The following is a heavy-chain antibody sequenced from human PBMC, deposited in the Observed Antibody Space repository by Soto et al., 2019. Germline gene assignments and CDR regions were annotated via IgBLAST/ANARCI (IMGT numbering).Heavy chain of an antibody. D-gene: IGHD6-6*01. V-gene: IGHV4-4*02. J-gene: IGHJ6*02. Sequence: PSETLSLTCAVSGGSISSSNWWSWVRQPPGKGLEWIGEIYHSGSTNYNPSLKSRVTISVDKSKNQFSLKLSSVTAADTAVYYCARGSILGVNYYYYGMDVWGQGTTVTVSS. CDR2: IYHSGST. CDR1: GGSISSSNW. CDR3: ARGSILGVNYYYYGMDV.